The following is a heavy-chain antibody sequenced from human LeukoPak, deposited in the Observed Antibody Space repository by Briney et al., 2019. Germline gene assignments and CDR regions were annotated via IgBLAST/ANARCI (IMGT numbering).Heavy chain of an antibody. D-gene: IGHD1-26*01. J-gene: IGHJ3*02. CDR3: ARNKLVGATHTYDAFDI. CDR1: GYTFTGYY. CDR2: INPNSGGT. Sequence: GASVKGSCKASGYTFTGYYMHWVRQAPGQGLEWMGWINPNSGGTNYAQKFQGRVTMTRDTSISTAYMELSRLRSDDTAVYYCARNKLVGATHTYDAFDIWGQGTMVTVSS. V-gene: IGHV1-2*02.